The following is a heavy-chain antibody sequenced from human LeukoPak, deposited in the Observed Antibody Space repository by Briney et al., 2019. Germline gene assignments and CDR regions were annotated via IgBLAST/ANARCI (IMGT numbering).Heavy chain of an antibody. D-gene: IGHD5-12*01. J-gene: IGHJ4*02. CDR3: AKDYSGYALGVLNY. Sequence: HPGGSLRLSCAASGFTFSSYGMSWVRQAPGKGLEWVSAISGSGGSTYYADSVKGRFTISRDNSKNTLYLQMNSLRAEDTAVYYCAKDYSGYALGVLNYWGQGTLVTVSS. CDR2: ISGSGGST. V-gene: IGHV3-23*01. CDR1: GFTFSSYG.